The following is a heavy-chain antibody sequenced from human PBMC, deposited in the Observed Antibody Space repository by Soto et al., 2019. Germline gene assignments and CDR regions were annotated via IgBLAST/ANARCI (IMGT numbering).Heavy chain of an antibody. D-gene: IGHD5-18*01. CDR2: INHSGST. CDR1: GGSFSGYY. CDR3: ARGGIQFRKQRLDY. V-gene: IGHV4-34*01. Sequence: QVQLQQWGAGLLKPSETLSLTCAVYGGSFSGYYWSWIRQPPGKGLEWIGEINHSGSTNYNPSLKSRVTISVDTSKNQFSLKLSSVTAADTAVYYCARGGIQFRKQRLDYWGQGTLVTVSS. J-gene: IGHJ4*02.